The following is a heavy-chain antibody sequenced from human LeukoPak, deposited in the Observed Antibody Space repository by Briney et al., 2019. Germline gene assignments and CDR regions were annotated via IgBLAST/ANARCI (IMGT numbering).Heavy chain of an antibody. CDR2: ISNTGDST. Sequence: GGSLRLSCAASGLTFSSYSMHWVRQAPGKGLEYVSGISNTGDSTYHANSVKGRFIISRDNSKNTLYLQMGSLRVEDMAVYYCARESASSAWLFDYWGQGTLVTVSS. D-gene: IGHD6-19*01. CDR3: ARESASSAWLFDY. J-gene: IGHJ4*02. CDR1: GLTFSSYS. V-gene: IGHV3-64*01.